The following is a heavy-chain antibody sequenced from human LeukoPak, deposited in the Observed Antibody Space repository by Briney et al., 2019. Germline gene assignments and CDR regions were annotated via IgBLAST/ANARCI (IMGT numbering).Heavy chain of an antibody. CDR1: GFTFSSYG. D-gene: IGHD3-10*01. V-gene: IGHV3-30*18. J-gene: IGHJ4*02. CDR2: ISYDGSNK. CDR3: AKLPSLHGYYFDY. Sequence: PGRSLRLSCAASGFTFSSYGMHWVRQAPGKGLEWVAVISYDGSNKYYADSVKGRFTISRDNSKNTLYLQMNSLRAEDTAVYYCAKLPSLHGYYFDYWGQGTLVTVSS.